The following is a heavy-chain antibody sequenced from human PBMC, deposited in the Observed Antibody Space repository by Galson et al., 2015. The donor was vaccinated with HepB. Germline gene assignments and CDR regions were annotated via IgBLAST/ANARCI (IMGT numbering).Heavy chain of an antibody. CDR1: GFTFSKYA. CDR3: VRGVASDPY. CDR2: ISDNGGRK. D-gene: IGHD3-10*01. Sequence: SLRLSCAASGFTFSKYAMHWVRQAPGKGLEYVSTISDNGGRKYYTDSLKGRFTVSRDNSKDTLYLQMDSLRPEDTAVYFCVRGVASDPYWGQGTLVTVSS. V-gene: IGHV3-64D*09. J-gene: IGHJ4*02.